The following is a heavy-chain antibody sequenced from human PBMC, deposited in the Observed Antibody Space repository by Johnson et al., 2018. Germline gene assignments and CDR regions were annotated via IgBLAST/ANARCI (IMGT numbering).Heavy chain of an antibody. CDR2: IRWDGGRT. Sequence: VQLVESGGVVVQPGGSLRLSCAASGFTFDDSTMHWVRPAPGKGLEWVSLIRWDGGRTYYADSMKGRFIISRDNRKNSLYPQMNSLRTEDTALYYCAKGEYSSPDHFQHWGRGTLVTVSS. CDR1: GFTFDDST. J-gene: IGHJ1*01. CDR3: AKGEYSSPDHFQH. D-gene: IGHD2/OR15-2a*01. V-gene: IGHV3-43*01.